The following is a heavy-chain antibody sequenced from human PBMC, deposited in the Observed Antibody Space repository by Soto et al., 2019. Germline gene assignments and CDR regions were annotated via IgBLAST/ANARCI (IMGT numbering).Heavy chain of an antibody. CDR2: IYYSGST. J-gene: IGHJ5*02. Sequence: SETLSLTCTVSGGSISSSSYYWGWIRQPPGKGLEWIGSIYYSGSTYYNPSLKSPVTISVDTSKNQFSLKLSSVTAADTAVYYCARHRPFGVWSGYYPNRFDPWGQGTLVTVSS. CDR1: GGSISSSSYY. V-gene: IGHV4-39*01. CDR3: ARHRPFGVWSGYYPNRFDP. D-gene: IGHD3-3*01.